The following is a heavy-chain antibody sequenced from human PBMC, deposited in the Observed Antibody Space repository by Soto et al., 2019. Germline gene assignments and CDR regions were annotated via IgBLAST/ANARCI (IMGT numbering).Heavy chain of an antibody. V-gene: IGHV3-30*18. Sequence: PGGSLRLSCAASGFTFSSYGMHWVRQAPGKGLEWVAVISYDGSNKYYADSVKGRFTISRDNSKNTLYLQMNSLRAEDTAVYYCAKVLAYYDFWSGPYYYYGRNVWGQGTRFTVSS. CDR1: GFTFSSYG. J-gene: IGHJ6*02. D-gene: IGHD3-3*01. CDR2: ISYDGSNK. CDR3: AKVLAYYDFWSGPYYYYGRNV.